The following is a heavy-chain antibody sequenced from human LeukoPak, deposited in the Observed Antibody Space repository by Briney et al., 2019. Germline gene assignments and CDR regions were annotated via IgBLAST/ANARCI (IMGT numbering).Heavy chain of an antibody. CDR3: ARVAGWHWFDP. V-gene: IGHV3-23*01. Sequence: GGTLRLSCAASGFTFSNSGMSWVRQAPGKGLEWVSAISTDAGETHYADSVKGRFTISRDNSKNTVSLQMSSLRAEDTALYYCARVAGWHWFDPWGQGTLVTVSS. D-gene: IGHD6-19*01. CDR2: ISTDAGET. CDR1: GFTFSNSG. J-gene: IGHJ5*02.